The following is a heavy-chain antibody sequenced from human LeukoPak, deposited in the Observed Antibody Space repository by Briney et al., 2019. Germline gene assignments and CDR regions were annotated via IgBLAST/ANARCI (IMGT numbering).Heavy chain of an antibody. CDR3: ARDGRPLHSNYADYFDY. Sequence: KPSETLSLTCTVSGGSMNSITYYWAWIRQPPGKGLEWLGSIYYTGTTFYNPSLKSRVTISIDTSKNQFSLILTSLTAADTAIYYCARDGRPLHSNYADYFDYWGQGTLVTVSS. D-gene: IGHD4-11*01. CDR2: IYYTGTT. CDR1: GGSMNSITYY. V-gene: IGHV4-39*07. J-gene: IGHJ4*02.